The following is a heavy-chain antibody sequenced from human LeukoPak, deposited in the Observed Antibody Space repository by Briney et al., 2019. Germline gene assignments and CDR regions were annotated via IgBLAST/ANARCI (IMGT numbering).Heavy chain of an antibody. CDR1: GFTFSAYG. CDR2: ISDTTSSR. V-gene: IGHV3-48*01. CDR3: AKSPFDI. Sequence: GGSLRLSCGASGFTFSAYGMNWVRQAPGKGLEWISYISDTTSSRYYADSVKGRFTISRDNGKSSLFLQMNTLRPEDTAVYYCAKSPFDIWGQGTMVTVSS. J-gene: IGHJ3*02.